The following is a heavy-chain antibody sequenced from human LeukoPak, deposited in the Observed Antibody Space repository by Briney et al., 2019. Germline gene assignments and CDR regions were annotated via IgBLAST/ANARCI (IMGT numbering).Heavy chain of an antibody. J-gene: IGHJ4*02. D-gene: IGHD3-16*01. V-gene: IGHV4-61*02. CDR2: MYSSGST. Sequence: SETLSLTCTVSGDSISSNTYYWNWIRQPAGKGLEWIGRMYSSGSTNYNPSLKSRVSMSVDTSKNQFSLELSSVTAADTAVYYCARLQRGGGVPYWGQGTLVTVSS. CDR1: GDSISSNTYY. CDR3: ARLQRGGGVPY.